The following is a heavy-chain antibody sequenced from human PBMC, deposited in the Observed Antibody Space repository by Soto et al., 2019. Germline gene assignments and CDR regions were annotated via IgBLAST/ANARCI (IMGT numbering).Heavy chain of an antibody. J-gene: IGHJ4*02. Sequence: QVQLVQSGAEVKKPGAPVKVSCKASGYTFTSYGISWVRQAPGQGLEWMGWISAYNGNTNYAQKLKGSVTMTTDTPVCIQYMGLLSMISDDTAVYYFARGVVLPLNYYFGYWGQGTLVTVSS. V-gene: IGHV1-18*01. CDR1: GYTFTSYG. D-gene: IGHD2-15*01. CDR2: ISAYNGNT. CDR3: ARGVVLPLNYYFGY.